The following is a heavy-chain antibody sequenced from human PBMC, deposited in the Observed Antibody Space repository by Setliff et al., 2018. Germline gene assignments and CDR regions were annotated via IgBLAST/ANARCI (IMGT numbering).Heavy chain of an antibody. J-gene: IGHJ4*02. V-gene: IGHV3-23*01. CDR1: GFAFSNFA. D-gene: IGHD6-19*01. Sequence: PGGSLRLSCAASGFAFSNFAMGWVRQAPGRGLEWVSIISAVNSGTYYADSVRGRFTISRDNSKNTLYLQMNSLRVEGTAVYYCAKRDAVAGAVAYWGRGTLVTVSS. CDR2: ISAVNSGT. CDR3: AKRDAVAGAVAY.